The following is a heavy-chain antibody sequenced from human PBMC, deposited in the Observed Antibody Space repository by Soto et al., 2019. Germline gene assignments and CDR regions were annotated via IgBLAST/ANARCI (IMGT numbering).Heavy chain of an antibody. CDR1: GGSISSYY. CDR2: IYYSGST. D-gene: IGHD5-12*01. J-gene: IGHJ4*02. Sequence: SETLSLTCTVSGGSISSYYWSWIRQPPGKGLEWIGYIYYSGSTNYNPSLKSRVTISVDTSKNQFSLKLSSVTAADTAVYYCARARDYSGYDWYFDYWGQGTLVTVSS. CDR3: ARARDYSGYDWYFDY. V-gene: IGHV4-59*01.